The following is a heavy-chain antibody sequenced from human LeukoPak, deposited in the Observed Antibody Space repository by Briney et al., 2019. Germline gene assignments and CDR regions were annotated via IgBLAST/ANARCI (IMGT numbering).Heavy chain of an antibody. D-gene: IGHD6-19*01. J-gene: IGHJ4*02. V-gene: IGHV3-30-3*01. CDR1: GFTFSSYA. Sequence: PGRSLRLSCAASGFTFSSYAMHWVRQAPGKGLEWVAVISYDGSNKYYADSVKGRFTISRDNSKNTLYLQMNSLRAEDTAVYYCARDGYSSGCIDYWGQGTLVTVSS. CDR2: ISYDGSNK. CDR3: ARDGYSSGCIDY.